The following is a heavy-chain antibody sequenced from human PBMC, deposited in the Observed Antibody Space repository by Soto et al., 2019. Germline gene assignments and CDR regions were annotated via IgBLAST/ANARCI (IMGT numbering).Heavy chain of an antibody. CDR2: ISYDGISE. Sequence: QVQLVESGGGVVQPGRSLRLSCAASGFPFSSYGMNWVRQAPGKGLEWVAFISYDGISEYYADSVKGRFTISRDNSKNTLFLQMNSLRTEDTAVYHCAKDQVTTSWYKWSWFDPWGQGTLVAVSS. V-gene: IGHV3-30*18. D-gene: IGHD1-1*01. J-gene: IGHJ5*02. CDR3: AKDQVTTSWYKWSWFDP. CDR1: GFPFSSYG.